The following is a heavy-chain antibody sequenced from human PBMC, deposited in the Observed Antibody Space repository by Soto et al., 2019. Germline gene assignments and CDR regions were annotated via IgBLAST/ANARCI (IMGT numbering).Heavy chain of an antibody. CDR2: IDPSDSYT. D-gene: IGHD2-15*01. CDR3: ARQVVVMVAGTYYYGMDV. J-gene: IGHJ6*02. CDR1: GYSFTSYW. V-gene: IGHV5-10-1*01. Sequence: PGESLKLSCKGSGYSFTSYWISWVRQMPGKGLDWMGRIDPSDSYTNYSPSFQGHVTISADKSISTAYLQWSSLKASDTAMYYCARQVVVMVAGTYYYGMDVWGQGTTVTVSS.